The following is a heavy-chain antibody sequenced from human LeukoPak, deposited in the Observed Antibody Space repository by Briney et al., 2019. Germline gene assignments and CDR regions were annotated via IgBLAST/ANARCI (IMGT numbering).Heavy chain of an antibody. V-gene: IGHV4-4*07. J-gene: IGHJ4*02. CDR1: GGSISSYY. Sequence: PSETLSLTCTVSGGSISSYYWSWIRDPAGKGLEWIGRIYTSGSTNYNPSLKSRVTISVDKSKNQFSLKLSSVTAADTAVYYCARSGYCSSTSCYAVDYFDYWGQGTLVTVSS. D-gene: IGHD2-2*01. CDR3: ARSGYCSSTSCYAVDYFDY. CDR2: IYTSGST.